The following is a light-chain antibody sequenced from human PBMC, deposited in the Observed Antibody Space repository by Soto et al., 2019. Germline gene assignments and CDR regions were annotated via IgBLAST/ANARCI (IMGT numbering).Light chain of an antibody. Sequence: DIVMTQSPAILSVSPGERATLSCRASQSVSSDLAWYHQKPGQAPRLLIYGASTRATGIPARFSGSGSGTEFTLTINSLQSEDFAVYYCQQYNNWPRTFGQGTKVEIK. CDR2: GAS. CDR1: QSVSSD. J-gene: IGKJ1*01. V-gene: IGKV3-15*01. CDR3: QQYNNWPRT.